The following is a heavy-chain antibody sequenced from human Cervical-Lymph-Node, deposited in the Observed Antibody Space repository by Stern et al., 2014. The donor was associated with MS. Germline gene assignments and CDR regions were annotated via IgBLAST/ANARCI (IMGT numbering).Heavy chain of an antibody. CDR2: INWNSGSL. J-gene: IGHJ4*02. Sequence: EVHLVESGGGLVQPGRSLRLSCAASGFTFDDFAMHWVRQAPGKGLEWVSGINWNSGSLAYADSVKGRFSISRDSAKNSLFLQMNSLRPEDTALYYCTKDSGYFSGLFDSWGQGTLVTVSS. D-gene: IGHD3-22*01. CDR1: GFTFDDFA. CDR3: TKDSGYFSGLFDS. V-gene: IGHV3-9*01.